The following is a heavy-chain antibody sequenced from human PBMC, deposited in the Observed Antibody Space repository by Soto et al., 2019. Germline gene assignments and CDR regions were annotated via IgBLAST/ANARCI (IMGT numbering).Heavy chain of an antibody. D-gene: IGHD5-18*01. J-gene: IGHJ4*02. CDR1: GFTFSTYA. V-gene: IGHV3-23*01. CDR3: EGHGYSSKDY. CDR2: IDGSGGDT. Sequence: PGGSLRLSCAASGFTFSTYALSWVRQAPGQGLEWISAIDGSGGDTDYSDSVKGRFTISRDNSKSTLYLQMNSLRDEDTAVCYCEGHGYSSKDYWGQGTLVTVSS.